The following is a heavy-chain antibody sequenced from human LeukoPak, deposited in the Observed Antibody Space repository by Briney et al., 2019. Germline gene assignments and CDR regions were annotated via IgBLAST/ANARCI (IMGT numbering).Heavy chain of an antibody. CDR3: ARHLDDSSGYYYRTMYYFDY. Sequence: NTGESLKISCKGSGYSFTTYRIGWVRQMPGKGLEWMGVVSPGDSDTRYSPSFQGQVTISADKSISTAYLQWSSLKASDTAMYYCARHLDDSSGYYYRTMYYFDYWGQGTLVTVSS. CDR2: VSPGDSDT. J-gene: IGHJ4*02. CDR1: GYSFTTYR. D-gene: IGHD3-22*01. V-gene: IGHV5-51*01.